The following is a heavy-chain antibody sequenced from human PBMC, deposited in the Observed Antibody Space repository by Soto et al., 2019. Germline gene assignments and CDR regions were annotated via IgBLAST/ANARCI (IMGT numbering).Heavy chain of an antibody. J-gene: IGHJ4*02. Sequence: SETLCLPCAGYAGTLSDYNWSWFRQSPGKGLEWIGEINHSGGTNYNPSLTSRATLSVDTSKNQVSLKLSSVTAADSAMYYCARDPQGDGRLDWDYWGQGTLVTVS. CDR2: INHSGGT. D-gene: IGHD3-9*01. CDR3: ARDPQGDGRLDWDY. V-gene: IGHV4-34*01. CDR1: AGTLSDYN.